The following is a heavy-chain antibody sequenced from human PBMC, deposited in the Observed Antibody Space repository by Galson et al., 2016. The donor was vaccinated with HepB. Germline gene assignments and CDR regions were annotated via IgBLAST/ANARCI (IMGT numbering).Heavy chain of an antibody. V-gene: IGHV3-23*01. D-gene: IGHD3-16*02. CDR2: ISGSGNST. CDR3: AKGDRYDYVWGSYLSY. J-gene: IGHJ4*02. CDR1: GFTSSNYV. Sequence: SLRLSCAASGFTSSNYVMNWVRQAPGKGLEWVSSISGSGNSTYYADSVKGRFTVSRDNSKNTPYLQMNSLRVEDTAVYYCAKGDRYDYVWGSYLSYWGQGTLVTVSS.